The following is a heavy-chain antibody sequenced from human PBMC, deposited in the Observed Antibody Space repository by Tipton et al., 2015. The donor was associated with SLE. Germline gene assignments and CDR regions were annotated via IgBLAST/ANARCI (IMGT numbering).Heavy chain of an antibody. V-gene: IGHV4-59*01. CDR1: YGSINTFY. Sequence: TLSLTCSVSYGSINTFYWSWIRKPPGKSLGWIGHVHYSGTTNYNPSVRSRVTISVDASKNQVSLKLTSVTAADTAIYYCARDPGTRYGMDVWVQGTTVTVS. CDR2: VHYSGTT. J-gene: IGHJ6*02. CDR3: ARDPGTRYGMDV. D-gene: IGHD3-9*01.